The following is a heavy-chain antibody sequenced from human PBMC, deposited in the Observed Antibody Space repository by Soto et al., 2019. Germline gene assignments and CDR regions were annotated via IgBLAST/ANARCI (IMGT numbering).Heavy chain of an antibody. CDR3: ARDHLLAFDY. CDR1: GFTFSTYS. D-gene: IGHD3-3*02. V-gene: IGHV3-48*01. J-gene: IGHJ4*02. Sequence: PGGSLRLSCAASGFTFSTYSLNWVRQAPGKGLEWVSYSSSGTTYYSDSVKGRFTVSRDNAKNTMYLQMNDVRAEDSAVYYCARDHLLAFDYWGQGTLVTVSS. CDR2: SSSGTT.